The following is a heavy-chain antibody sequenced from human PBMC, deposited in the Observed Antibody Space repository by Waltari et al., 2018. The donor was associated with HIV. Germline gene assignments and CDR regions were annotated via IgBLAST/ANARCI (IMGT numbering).Heavy chain of an antibody. CDR1: GGSFSGYS. CDR2: INHSGST. V-gene: IGHV4-34*01. CDR3: ARGRGYQLLRSKAFQH. J-gene: IGHJ1*01. D-gene: IGHD2-2*01. Sequence: QVQLQQWGAGLLKPSETLSLTCAVYGGSFSGYSWSWIRQPPGKGLEWIGEINHSGSTNYNPSLKSRVTISVDTSKNQFSLKLSSVTAADTAVYYCARGRGYQLLRSKAFQHWGQGTLVTVSS.